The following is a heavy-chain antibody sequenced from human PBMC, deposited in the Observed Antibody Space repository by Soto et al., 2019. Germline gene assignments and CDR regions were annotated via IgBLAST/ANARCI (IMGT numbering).Heavy chain of an antibody. CDR2: IIPIFGTA. J-gene: IGHJ3*02. Sequence: SVKVSCKASGGTFSSYAISWMRQAPGQGLEWMGGIIPIFGTANYAQKFQGRVTITADKSTSTAYMELSSLRSEDTAVYYCARDIGYYYDSSGYYDGAFDIWG. CDR3: ARDIGYYYDSSGYYDGAFDI. CDR1: GGTFSSYA. D-gene: IGHD3-22*01. V-gene: IGHV1-69*06.